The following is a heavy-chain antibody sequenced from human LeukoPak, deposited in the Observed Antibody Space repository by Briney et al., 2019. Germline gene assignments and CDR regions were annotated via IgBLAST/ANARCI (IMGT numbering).Heavy chain of an antibody. Sequence: GGSLRLSCAASGFTFSSYGMSWVRQAPGKGLEWVSAISGGGGSTYYADSVKGRFTISRDNSKNTLYLQMNSLRAEDTAVYYCAESSGWPPDAFDIWGQGTMVTVSS. CDR2: ISGGGGST. J-gene: IGHJ3*02. CDR3: AESSGWPPDAFDI. D-gene: IGHD6-19*01. V-gene: IGHV3-23*01. CDR1: GFTFSSYG.